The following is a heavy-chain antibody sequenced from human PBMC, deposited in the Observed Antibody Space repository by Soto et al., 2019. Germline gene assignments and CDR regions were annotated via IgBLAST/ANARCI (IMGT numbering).Heavy chain of an antibody. CDR3: ATNKPGNDAFDI. CDR2: INPNSGGT. Sequence: ASVKVSCKASGYTFTGYYMHWVRQAPGQGLEWMGWINPNSGGTNYAQKYQGWVTMTRDTSISTAYIELSRLRTDDTAVYYCATNKPGNDAFDIWGQGTMVTVSS. D-gene: IGHD6-13*01. CDR1: GYTFTGYY. J-gene: IGHJ3*02. V-gene: IGHV1-2*04.